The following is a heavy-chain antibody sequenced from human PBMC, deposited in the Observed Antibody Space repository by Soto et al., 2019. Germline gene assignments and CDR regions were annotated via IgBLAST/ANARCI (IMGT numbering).Heavy chain of an antibody. D-gene: IGHD3-22*01. J-gene: IGHJ4*02. CDR3: ASLQGYYYDSSGYTGFDY. V-gene: IGHV1-69*02. Sequence: QVQLVQSGAEVKKPGSSVKVSCKASGGTFSSYTISWVRQAPGQGLEWMGRIIPILGIANYAQKFQGRVTSTADKSTSTAYMELSSLRSEDTAVYYCASLQGYYYDSSGYTGFDYWGQGTLVTVSS. CDR2: IIPILGIA. CDR1: GGTFSSYT.